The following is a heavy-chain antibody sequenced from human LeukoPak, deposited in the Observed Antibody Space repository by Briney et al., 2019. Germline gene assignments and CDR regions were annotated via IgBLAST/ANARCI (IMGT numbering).Heavy chain of an antibody. D-gene: IGHD3-9*01. CDR2: INHSGST. Sequence: PSETLSLTCAVYGGSFSGYYWSWIRQPPGKGLEWIGEINHSGSTNYNPSLKGRVTISVDTSKSQFSLKLSSVTAADTAVYYCARGSVLRYFDWLLYYYYYMDVWGKGTTVTVSS. V-gene: IGHV4-34*01. CDR3: ARGSVLRYFDWLLYYYYYMDV. J-gene: IGHJ6*03. CDR1: GGSFSGYY.